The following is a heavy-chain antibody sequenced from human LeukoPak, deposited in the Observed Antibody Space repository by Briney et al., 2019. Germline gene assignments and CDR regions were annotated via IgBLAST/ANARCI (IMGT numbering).Heavy chain of an antibody. Sequence: GSLRLSCAASGFIFSGSEMNWVRQAPGKGLEWVSYISTTGSTIYYADSVKGRFTISRDNAKNSLYLQMSSLRAEDTAVYYCARGDDYGDNSFDYWGQGTLVTVSS. CDR1: GFIFSGSE. D-gene: IGHD4-17*01. CDR2: ISTTGSTI. J-gene: IGHJ4*02. V-gene: IGHV3-48*03. CDR3: ARGDDYGDNSFDY.